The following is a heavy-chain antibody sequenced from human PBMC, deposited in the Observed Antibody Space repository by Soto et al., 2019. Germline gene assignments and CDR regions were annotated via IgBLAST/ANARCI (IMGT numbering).Heavy chain of an antibody. CDR3: ARGSSGWSSVRLDD. D-gene: IGHD6-19*01. V-gene: IGHV4-31*03. J-gene: IGHJ4*02. CDR2: IYYSGSS. CDR1: SGSITSVNSY. Sequence: SETLSLTCTVSSGSITSVNSYWSWIRQFPGKGLEWIGYIYYSGSSYYNPSLKGRVTISEGTSKKQFSLQLNSVTAADTAVYYCARGSSGWSSVRLDDWGQGTLVTVSS.